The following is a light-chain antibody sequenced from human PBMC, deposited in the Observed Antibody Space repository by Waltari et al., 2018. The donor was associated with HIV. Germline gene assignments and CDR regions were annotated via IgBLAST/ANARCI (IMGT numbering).Light chain of an antibody. CDR3: AAWDDSLLYV. Sequence: QSALTHPPSASGTPGQRVTISCSGRSSNIGSNNVDWYQQLPGTAPKLLIYNNNLRPSGVPDRFSGSKSGTSASLAISGLQSEDEADYYCAAWDDSLLYVFGTGTKVTVL. J-gene: IGLJ1*01. CDR1: SSNIGSNN. V-gene: IGLV1-44*01. CDR2: NNN.